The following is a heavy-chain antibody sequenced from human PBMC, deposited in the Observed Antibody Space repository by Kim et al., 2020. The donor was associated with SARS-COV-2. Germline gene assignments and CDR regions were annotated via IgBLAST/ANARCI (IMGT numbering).Heavy chain of an antibody. J-gene: IGHJ5*02. CDR2: IYYSGST. Sequence: SETLSLTCTVSGGSVSSGSYYWSWIRQPPGKGLEWIGYIYYSGSTNYNPSLKSRVTISVDTTKNQFSLKLSSVTAADTAVYYCAREKVGGWFDPWGQGTL. D-gene: IGHD3-16*01. CDR3: AREKVGGWFDP. V-gene: IGHV4-61*01. CDR1: GGSVSSGSYY.